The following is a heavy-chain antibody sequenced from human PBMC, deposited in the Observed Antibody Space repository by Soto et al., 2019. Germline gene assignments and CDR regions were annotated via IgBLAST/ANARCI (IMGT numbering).Heavy chain of an antibody. J-gene: IGHJ4*02. V-gene: IGHV1-69*02. CDR2: IIPILGIA. D-gene: IGHD2-2*02. Sequence: QVQLVQSGAEVKKPGSSVKVSCKASGGTFSSYTISWVRQAPGQGLEWMGRIIPILGIANYEQKFQGRVTITADKSTRTAYMEMSSLRSEDTAVYYCAMEYCSSTSCYRDYWGQGTLVTVSS. CDR1: GGTFSSYT. CDR3: AMEYCSSTSCYRDY.